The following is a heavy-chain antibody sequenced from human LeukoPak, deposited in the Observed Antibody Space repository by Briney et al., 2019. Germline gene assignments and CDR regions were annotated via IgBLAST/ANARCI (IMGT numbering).Heavy chain of an antibody. CDR2: IYDSGST. D-gene: IGHD1-26*01. V-gene: IGHV4-39*01. J-gene: IGHJ4*02. CDR3: AKSGGYGLIDY. Sequence: PSQTLSLTCTVSGGSISSGSYYWGWIRQPPGKGLEWIGNIYDSGSTYYNASLQSRVTISIDTSKNQFSLRLSSVTAADTAMYYCAKSGGYGLIDYWGQGTLVTVSS. CDR1: GGSISSGSYY.